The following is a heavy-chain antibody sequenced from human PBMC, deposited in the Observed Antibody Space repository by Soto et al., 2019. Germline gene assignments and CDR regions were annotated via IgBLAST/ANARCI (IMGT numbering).Heavy chain of an antibody. D-gene: IGHD3-16*01. V-gene: IGHV1-18*01. CDR2: ISAYNGNT. CDR1: GYTFATYA. CDR3: ARVGGALGDLDY. J-gene: IGHJ4*02. Sequence: QVQLVQSGPELKKPGTSVTVSCKAPGYTFATYAVSWVRQAPGQGLEWMGWISAYNGNTINAQKFQGRVTLTTDTSTSTAYMALTSLTSDDTAVYYCARVGGALGDLDYWGQGTLVTVSS.